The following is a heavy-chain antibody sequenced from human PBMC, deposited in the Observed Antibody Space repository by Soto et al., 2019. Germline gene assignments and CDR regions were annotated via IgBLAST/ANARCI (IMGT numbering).Heavy chain of an antibody. D-gene: IGHD2-15*01. J-gene: IGHJ4*02. CDR2: IYYSGT. Sequence: QVQLQESGPGLVKPSQTLSLTCTVSGGSISGDDYFWGWIRQPPGKGLEWIGFIYYSGTYYNPSLKSRATISTDTSKNHFSLKLSAVTAADTAVYYCARDLAYCRTGSCYAKWGYWGQGTLVTVSS. V-gene: IGHV4-30-4*01. CDR1: GGSISGDDYF. CDR3: ARDLAYCRTGSCYAKWGY.